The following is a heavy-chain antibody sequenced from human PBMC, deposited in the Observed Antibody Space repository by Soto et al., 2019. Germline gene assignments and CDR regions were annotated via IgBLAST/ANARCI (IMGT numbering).Heavy chain of an antibody. D-gene: IGHD4-17*01. CDR1: GVTFSSYA. J-gene: IGHJ6*02. V-gene: IGHV1-69*01. CDR3: ARGGAQSTVSGDYCYGMDV. Sequence: QVQLVQSGAEVKKPGSSVKVSCKASGVTFSSYAISWVRQAPGQGLEWMGGIIPIFGTANYAQKLQGRVTITADEGTSTAYMELSSLRSVDTAVEYCARGGAQSTVSGDYCYGMDVWGQGTTVTVSS. CDR2: IIPIFGTA.